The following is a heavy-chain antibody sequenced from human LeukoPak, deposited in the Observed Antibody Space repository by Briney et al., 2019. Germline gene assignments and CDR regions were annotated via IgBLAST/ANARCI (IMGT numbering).Heavy chain of an antibody. CDR2: IYYSGTT. CDR3: ARAGGGIRELPAASYYMDV. V-gene: IGHV4-31*01. CDR1: GCSISSDGFY. J-gene: IGHJ6*03. Sequence: SQTLTLTWTVSGCSISSDGFYWSWIRQHPGKDLEWIGSIYYSGTTYYNPFLNSLITISVNTSKYQFSLKLSSVTAADTALDYCARAGGGIRELPAASYYMDVWGKGTTVTVSS. D-gene: IGHD2-2*01.